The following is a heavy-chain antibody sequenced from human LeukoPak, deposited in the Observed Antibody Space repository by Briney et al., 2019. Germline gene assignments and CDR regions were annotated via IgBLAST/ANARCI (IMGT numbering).Heavy chain of an antibody. CDR3: AKRGVVIRVILVGFHKEAYYFDS. CDR1: GFSFDDLG. D-gene: IGHD3-22*01. Sequence: TGGSLRLSCAASGFSFDDLGMTWVRQVPGKGLEWVAGINWNGASTGYADSVKGRFTISRDNSKNTLHLQMNSLRAEDTAVYFCAKRGVVIRVILVGFHKEAYYFDSWGQGALVTVSS. J-gene: IGHJ4*02. CDR2: INWNGAST. V-gene: IGHV3-20*04.